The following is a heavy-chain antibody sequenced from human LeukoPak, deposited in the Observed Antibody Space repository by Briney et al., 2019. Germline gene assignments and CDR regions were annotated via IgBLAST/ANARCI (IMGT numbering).Heavy chain of an antibody. D-gene: IGHD4-23*01. J-gene: IGHJ4*02. CDR2: INHSGST. V-gene: IGHV4-34*01. Sequence: SETLSLTCAVYGGSFSGYYWSWIRQPPGKGLEWIGEINHSGSTNYNPSLESRVTISVDTSKNQFSLKLSSVTAADTAVYYCARLYRGNSFGCWGQGTLVTVSS. CDR3: ARLYRGNSFGC. CDR1: GGSFSGYY.